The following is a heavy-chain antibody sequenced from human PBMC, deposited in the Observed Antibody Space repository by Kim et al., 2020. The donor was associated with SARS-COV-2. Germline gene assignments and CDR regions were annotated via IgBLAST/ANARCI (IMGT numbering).Heavy chain of an antibody. CDR3: AKDGVVGGLGYYYGMDV. Sequence: GGSLRLSCAASGFTFDDYAMHWVRQAPGKGLEWVSLISWDGGSTYYAYSVKGRFTISRDNSKNSLYLQMNSLRAEDTALYYCAKDGVVGGLGYYYGMDVWGQGTTVTVSS. D-gene: IGHD3-10*01. J-gene: IGHJ6*02. V-gene: IGHV3-43D*03. CDR2: ISWDGGST. CDR1: GFTFDDYA.